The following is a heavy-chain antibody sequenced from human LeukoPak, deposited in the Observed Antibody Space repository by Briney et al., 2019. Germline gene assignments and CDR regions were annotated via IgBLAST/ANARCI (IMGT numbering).Heavy chain of an antibody. V-gene: IGHV3-74*01. Sequence: PGGSLRLSCAASGFTVSSYWMHWVRQAPGKGLVWVSRINGDGSSTTYADSVKGRFTISRDNAKNTLYLQMNSLRAEDTAVYYCARWHDDLEDYFDYWGQGTLVTVSS. CDR3: ARWHDDLEDYFDY. D-gene: IGHD3/OR15-3a*01. J-gene: IGHJ4*02. CDR1: GFTVSSYW. CDR2: INGDGSST.